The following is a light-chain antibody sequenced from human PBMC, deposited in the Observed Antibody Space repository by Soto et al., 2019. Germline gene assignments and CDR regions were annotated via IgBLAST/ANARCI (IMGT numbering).Light chain of an antibody. CDR2: GAS. Sequence: EVVLTQSPGTLSLSPGERVTLSCGASQTVSSSYLAWYQQKPGQAPRLLIYGASNRATGIPDRFGGSGSGTDFTLTINRLEPEDFAVYYCHHYGSSPPFTFGQGPKVDIK. V-gene: IGKV3-20*01. J-gene: IGKJ2*01. CDR1: QTVSSSY. CDR3: HHYGSSPPFT.